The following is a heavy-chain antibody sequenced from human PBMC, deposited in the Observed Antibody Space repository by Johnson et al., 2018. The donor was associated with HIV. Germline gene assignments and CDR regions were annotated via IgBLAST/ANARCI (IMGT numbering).Heavy chain of an antibody. V-gene: IGHV3-74*02. Sequence: VQLVESGGGLVQPGGSLILSCAASGFTFSSNWMHWVRQAPGKGLVWVSRICSDGSSTYYADSVKGRFTISRDNARNTMFVQMKRLRAEDTAVYYCARSGPNWAFDFWGQGTMVTVSS. CDR1: GFTFSSNW. CDR3: ARSGPNWAFDF. D-gene: IGHD1-1*01. J-gene: IGHJ3*01. CDR2: ICSDGSST.